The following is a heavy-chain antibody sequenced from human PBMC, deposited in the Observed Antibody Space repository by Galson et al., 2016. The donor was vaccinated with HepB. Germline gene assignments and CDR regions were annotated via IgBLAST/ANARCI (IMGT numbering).Heavy chain of an antibody. CDR1: GFSLSSYW. J-gene: IGHJ3*01. Sequence: SLRLSCAASGFSLSSYWMTWVRQVPGQGLEWVANINREGSQKNYLASVKGRFTISRDNGKNSLYLQMDSLRVEDTALYYCARDWTYSETKTYYDVLDVWGRGTMVTVSS. CDR3: ARDWTYSETKTYYDVLDV. V-gene: IGHV3-7*01. D-gene: IGHD3/OR15-3a*01. CDR2: INREGSQK.